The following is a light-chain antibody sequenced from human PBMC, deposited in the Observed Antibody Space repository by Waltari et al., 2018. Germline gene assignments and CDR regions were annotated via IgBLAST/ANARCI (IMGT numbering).Light chain of an antibody. J-gene: IGKJ4*01. CDR1: QSVSTS. CDR3: QQHGKWPLS. CDR2: DAS. Sequence: EIELTQSPATLSVSPGERATLSCRASQSVSTSLAWYQQKPGQAPRLLIHDASNRATGTPARFSGSGSGTDFTLTIGSLEPEDFAVYYCQQHGKWPLSFGGGTKVEI. V-gene: IGKV3-11*01.